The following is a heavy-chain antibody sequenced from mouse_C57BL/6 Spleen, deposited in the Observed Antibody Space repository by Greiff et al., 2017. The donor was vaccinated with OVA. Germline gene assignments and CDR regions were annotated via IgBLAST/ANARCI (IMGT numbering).Heavy chain of an antibody. CDR2: ISNGGGST. D-gene: IGHD2-5*01. V-gene: IGHV5-12*01. CDR3: ARQGDSNYYAMDY. Sequence: EVQGVESGGGLVQPGGSLKLSCAASGFTFSDYYMYWVRQTPEKRLEWVAYISNGGGSTYYPDTVKGRFTISRDNAKNTLYLQMSRLKSEDTAMYYCARQGDSNYYAMDYWGQGTSVTVSS. J-gene: IGHJ4*01. CDR1: GFTFSDYY.